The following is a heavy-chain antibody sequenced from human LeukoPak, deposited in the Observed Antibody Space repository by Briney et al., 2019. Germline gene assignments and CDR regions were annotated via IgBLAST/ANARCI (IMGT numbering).Heavy chain of an antibody. CDR2: ISSDGGSI. V-gene: IGHV3-43D*03. CDR1: GFSFEDYA. D-gene: IGHD1-26*01. Sequence: GGSLRLSCAASGFSFEDYAMHWVRQAPGKGLEWVSLISSDGGSIYYADSVNSRFTISRDNTKNSLYLQMSSLRAEDTALYYCVKDRESGTYRPEYYFDYWGQGTLVTVSS. J-gene: IGHJ4*02. CDR3: VKDRESGTYRPEYYFDY.